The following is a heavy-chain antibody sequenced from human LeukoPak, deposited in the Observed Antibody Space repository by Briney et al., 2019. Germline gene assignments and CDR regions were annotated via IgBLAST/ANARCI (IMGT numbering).Heavy chain of an antibody. CDR3: AREGQQWLAYYYYYYMDV. Sequence: PSETLSLTCTVSGGSISSHYWSWVRQPAGKGLEWIGRIYNSGSTNYNPSLKSRVTMSVDTSKNQFSLKLSSVTAADTAVYYCAREGQQWLAYYYYYYMDVWGKGTTVTISS. CDR1: GGSISSHY. J-gene: IGHJ6*03. D-gene: IGHD6-19*01. V-gene: IGHV4-4*07. CDR2: IYNSGST.